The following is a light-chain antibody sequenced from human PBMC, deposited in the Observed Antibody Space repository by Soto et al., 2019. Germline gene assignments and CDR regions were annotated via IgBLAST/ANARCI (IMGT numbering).Light chain of an antibody. J-gene: IGKJ2*01. CDR3: MQGPQWPPYT. Sequence: DVVMTQSPLSLPVTLGQPASISCRSSQSLVYSDGNTYLNWFRQRPGQSPRRLIYKISNWDSGVPDRLSGSESGADFTLKISRVEAEDVGVYLCMQGPQWPPYTFGQGTKLEIK. CDR1: QSLVYSDGNTY. V-gene: IGKV2D-30*01. CDR2: KIS.